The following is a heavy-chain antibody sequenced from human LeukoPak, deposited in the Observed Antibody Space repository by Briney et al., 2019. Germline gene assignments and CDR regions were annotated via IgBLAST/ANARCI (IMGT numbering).Heavy chain of an antibody. CDR3: VKDRGSSDGDASDI. CDR1: GFTFSTYA. CDR2: ISSNGGGT. D-gene: IGHD6-19*01. V-gene: IGHV3-64D*06. Sequence: GGSLRLSCSASGFTFSTYAMHWVRQAPGKGLEYVSAISSNGGGTYYADSVKGRFTISRDNSKNTLYLQMSSLRAEDTAVYYCVKDRGSSDGDASDIWGEGTMVTVSS. J-gene: IGHJ3*02.